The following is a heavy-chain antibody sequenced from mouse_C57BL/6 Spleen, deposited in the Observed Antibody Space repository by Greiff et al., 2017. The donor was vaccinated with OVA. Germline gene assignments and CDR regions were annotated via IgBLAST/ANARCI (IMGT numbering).Heavy chain of an antibody. CDR2: IDPSDSYT. Sequence: QVQLQQPGAELVKPGASVKLSCKASGYTFTSYWMQWVKQRPGQGLEWIGEIDPSDSYTNYNQKFKGKATLTVDKSSSTAYLQLSSLTSEDSAVYYCASGGGLRDYAMDYWGQGTSVTVSS. V-gene: IGHV1-50*01. CDR3: ASGGGLRDYAMDY. J-gene: IGHJ4*01. CDR1: GYTFTSYW. D-gene: IGHD2-4*01.